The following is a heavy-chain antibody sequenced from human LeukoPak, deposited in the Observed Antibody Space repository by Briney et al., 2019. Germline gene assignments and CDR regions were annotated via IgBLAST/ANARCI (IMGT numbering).Heavy chain of an antibody. CDR2: ISTSSTTI. V-gene: IGHV3-48*02. CDR3: ARASYYDILAGYYGNNWFDP. J-gene: IGHJ5*02. CDR1: GFTFSSHS. Sequence: GGSLRLSCAAPGFTFSSHSMNWVRQAPGKGLEWVSYISTSSTTIYYADSVKGRFTISRDNAKNSLYLQMNSLRDEDTAVYYCARASYYDILAGYYGNNWFDPWGQGTLVTVSS. D-gene: IGHD3-9*01.